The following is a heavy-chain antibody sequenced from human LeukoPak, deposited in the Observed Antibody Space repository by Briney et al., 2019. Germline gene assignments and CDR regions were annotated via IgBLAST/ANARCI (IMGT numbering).Heavy chain of an antibody. Sequence: GGSLRRSCAASGFTFSSYAMSWVRQAPGKGLEWVSAISGSGGSTYYADSVKGRFTISRDNSKNTLYLQMNSLRAEDTAVYYGAKDPKGGDFADGMDVWGQGTTVTVSS. CDR3: AKDPKGGDFADGMDV. J-gene: IGHJ6*02. V-gene: IGHV3-23*01. CDR2: ISGSGGST. CDR1: GFTFSSYA. D-gene: IGHD1-26*01.